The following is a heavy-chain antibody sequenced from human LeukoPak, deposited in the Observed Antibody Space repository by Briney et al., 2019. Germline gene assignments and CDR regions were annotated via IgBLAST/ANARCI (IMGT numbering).Heavy chain of an antibody. V-gene: IGHV3-53*01. CDR1: PFTLSDNY. J-gene: IGHJ4*02. CDR2: IYSGGST. CDR3: ARAPMRSRIIALAATGPGHFDH. D-gene: IGHD6-19*01. Sequence: GGSLRLSSAASPFTLSDNYMSRVPQAPGKGLDRVSVIYSGGSTYYADSVKGRFTISRDNSKNTLYLQMNSLRAEDTAVYYCARAPMRSRIIALAATGPGHFDHWGQGTLVTVSS.